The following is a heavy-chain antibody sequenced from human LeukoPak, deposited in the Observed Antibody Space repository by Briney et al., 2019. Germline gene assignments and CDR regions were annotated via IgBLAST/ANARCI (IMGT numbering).Heavy chain of an antibody. D-gene: IGHD3-3*01. CDR3: TTDSYDFWGGYYTFDY. J-gene: IGHJ4*02. CDR1: GFTFSNAW. V-gene: IGHV3-15*01. Sequence: GGSLRLSCAASGFTFSNAWMSWVRQAPGKGLEWVGRIKSKTDGGTTDYAAPVKGRFTISRDDSKNTLYLQMNSLKTEDTAVSYCTTDSYDFWGGYYTFDYWGQGTLVTVSS. CDR2: IKSKTDGGTT.